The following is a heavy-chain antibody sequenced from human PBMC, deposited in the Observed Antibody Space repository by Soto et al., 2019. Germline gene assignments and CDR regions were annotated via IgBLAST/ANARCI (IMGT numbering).Heavy chain of an antibody. D-gene: IGHD3-16*01. CDR1: GFTFSSYS. CDR2: ISSSSSTI. J-gene: IGHJ6*02. CDR3: ARDYVAETYYYYGMDV. Sequence: PGGSLRLSCAASGFTFSSYSMNWVRQAPGKGLEWVSYISSSSSTIYYADSVKGRFTISRDNAKNSLYLQMNSLRDEDTAVYYCARDYVAETYYYYGMDVWGQGTTVTVSS. V-gene: IGHV3-48*02.